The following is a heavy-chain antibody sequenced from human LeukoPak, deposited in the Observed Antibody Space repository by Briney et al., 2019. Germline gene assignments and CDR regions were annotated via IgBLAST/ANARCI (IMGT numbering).Heavy chain of an antibody. CDR2: MYYSVTT. J-gene: IGHJ5*02. V-gene: IGHV4-59*05. CDR1: GGSISSYY. D-gene: IGHD5-18*01. CDR3: VTLDTTMFSFFDP. Sequence: SETLSLTCTVSGGSISSYYWSWIRQPPGKGLEWIGSMYYSVTTYYNPSLQSRVTISGDTSKNQFSLRLTSVTAADTAVYYCVTLDTTMFSFFDPWGQGTLVTVSS.